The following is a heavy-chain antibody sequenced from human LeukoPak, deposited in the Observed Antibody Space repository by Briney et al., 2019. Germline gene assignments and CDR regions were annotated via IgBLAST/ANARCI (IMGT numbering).Heavy chain of an antibody. V-gene: IGHV3-11*04. CDR2: ISSSGSTI. Sequence: PGGSLRLSCAASGFTFSDYYMSWIRQAPGKGLEWVSYISSSGSTIYYADSVKGRFTISRDNAKNSLYLQMSSLRAEDTAVYYCARAPITMIVVVITGAFDIWGQGTMVTVSS. CDR1: GFTFSDYY. J-gene: IGHJ3*02. CDR3: ARAPITMIVVVITGAFDI. D-gene: IGHD3-22*01.